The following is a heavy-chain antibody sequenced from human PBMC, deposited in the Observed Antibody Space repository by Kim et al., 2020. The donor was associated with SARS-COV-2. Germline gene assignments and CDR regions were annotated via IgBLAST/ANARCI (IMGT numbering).Heavy chain of an antibody. CDR3: ASNGGIVAPHDY. D-gene: IGHD5-12*01. V-gene: IGHV1-69*01. J-gene: IGHJ4*02. Sequence: ANNAQKFQGRVTITADESTSTAYMELSSLRSEDTAVYYCASNGGIVAPHDYWGQGTLVTVSS. CDR2: A.